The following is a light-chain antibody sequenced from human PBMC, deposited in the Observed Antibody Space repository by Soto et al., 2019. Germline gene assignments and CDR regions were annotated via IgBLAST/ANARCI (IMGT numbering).Light chain of an antibody. V-gene: IGKV1-39*01. CDR1: QSITTY. CDR3: QQTYTTPEIT. Sequence: DIQMTQSPSSLSASVGDRVTITCRASQSITTYLNWYRQKPGKAPKLLIYAASSLQSGVPSRFSGSGSETEFTLSISSLQPEDFATYYCQQTYTTPEITFGQGTRLDIK. CDR2: AAS. J-gene: IGKJ5*01.